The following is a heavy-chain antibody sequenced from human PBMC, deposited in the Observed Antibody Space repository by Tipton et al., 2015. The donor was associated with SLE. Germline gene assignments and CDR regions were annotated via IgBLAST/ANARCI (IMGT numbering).Heavy chain of an antibody. D-gene: IGHD6-13*01. V-gene: IGHV4-59*01. CDR1: GGSISSYY. Sequence: LRLSCTVSGGSISSYYWSWIRQPPGKGLEWIGYIYYSGSTNYNPSLKSRVTISVDTSKNQFSLKLSSVTAADTAVYYCARRGQQLTTSYYYYYYMDVWGQGTTVTVSS. J-gene: IGHJ6*03. CDR2: IYYSGST. CDR3: ARRGQQLTTSYYYYYYMDV.